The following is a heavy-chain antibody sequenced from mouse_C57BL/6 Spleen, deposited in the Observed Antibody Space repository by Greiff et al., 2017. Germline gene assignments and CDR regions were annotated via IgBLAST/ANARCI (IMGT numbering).Heavy chain of an antibody. Sequence: EVQRVESGPELVKPGASVKISCKASGYSFTGYYMNWVKQSPEKSLEWIGEINPSTGGTTYNQKFKAKATLTVDKSSSTAYMQLKSLTSEDSAVYYCARGVVFFDYWGQGTTLTVSS. CDR1: GYSFTGYY. V-gene: IGHV1-42*01. D-gene: IGHD1-1*02. J-gene: IGHJ2*01. CDR2: INPSTGGT. CDR3: ARGVVFFDY.